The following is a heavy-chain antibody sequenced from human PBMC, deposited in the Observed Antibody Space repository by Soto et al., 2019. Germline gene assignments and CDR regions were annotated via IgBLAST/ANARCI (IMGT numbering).Heavy chain of an antibody. CDR2: IYYSGST. J-gene: IGHJ3*02. CDR1: GASIRSSY. CDR3: ARERPLDAFDI. Sequence: QVQLQESGPGLVKPSETLSLTCTVSGASIRSSYWSWIRQPPGKGLEWIGFIYYSGSTSYNPSLKSRVTISLATSKNQFSLKLTSVTAADTAVYYCARERPLDAFDIWGQGTMVTVSS. V-gene: IGHV4-59*01.